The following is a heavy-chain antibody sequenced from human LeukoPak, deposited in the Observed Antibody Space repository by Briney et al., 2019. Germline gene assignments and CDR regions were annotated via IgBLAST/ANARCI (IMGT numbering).Heavy chain of an antibody. CDR3: ARAAVEGYYYYGMDV. V-gene: IGHV3-21*01. CDR2: ISSSSSYI. J-gene: IGHJ6*02. Sequence: GGSLRLSCAASGFTFSIYSMNWVRQAPGKGLEWVSSISSSSSYIYYADSLKGRFTISRDNAKNSLYLHMNSLRDEDTAAYYCARAAVEGYYYYGMDVWGQGTTVTVSS. CDR1: GFTFSIYS. D-gene: IGHD4-23*01.